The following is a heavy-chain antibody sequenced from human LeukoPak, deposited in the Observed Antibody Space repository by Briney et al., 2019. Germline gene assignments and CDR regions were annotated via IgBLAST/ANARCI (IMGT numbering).Heavy chain of an antibody. CDR3: ARTSKVTSVMDI. D-gene: IGHD3-16*01. CDR2: IDTAGNT. Sequence: PGGSLRLSCAASGFIFSTYGMHWVRQATGKGLEWVSAIDTAGNTFYPGSVRGRFTISRENAKNSLYLQMNNVRAGDTAVYYCARTSKVTSVMDIWGQGTMVTVSS. J-gene: IGHJ3*02. CDR1: GFIFSTYG. V-gene: IGHV3-13*04.